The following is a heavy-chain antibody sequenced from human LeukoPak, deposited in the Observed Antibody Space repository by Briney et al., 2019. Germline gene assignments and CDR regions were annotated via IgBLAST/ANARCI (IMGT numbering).Heavy chain of an antibody. CDR2: INHSGST. CDR1: GGSFSGYY. J-gene: IGHJ6*04. V-gene: IGHV4-34*01. CDR3: ARGDLRYFDWLSSYGMDV. Sequence: PSETLSLTCVVYGGSFSGYYWSWIRQPPGKGLEWIGEINHSGSTNYNPSLKSRVTISVDTSKNQFSLKLSSVTAADTAVYYCARGDLRYFDWLSSYGMDVWGKGTTVTVSS. D-gene: IGHD3-9*01.